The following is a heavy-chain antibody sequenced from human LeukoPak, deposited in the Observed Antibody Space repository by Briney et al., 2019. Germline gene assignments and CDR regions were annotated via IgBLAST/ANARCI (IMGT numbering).Heavy chain of an antibody. J-gene: IGHJ4*02. CDR3: AKMSTAEVCFDY. Sequence: SETLSLTCAVYGGSFSGYYWSWIRQPPGKGLEWIGEINHSGSTNYNPSLKSRVTISVDTSKNQFSLKLSSVTAADTAVYYCAKMSTAEVCFDYWGQGTLVTVSS. CDR1: GGSFSGYY. D-gene: IGHD5-24*01. CDR2: INHSGST. V-gene: IGHV4-34*01.